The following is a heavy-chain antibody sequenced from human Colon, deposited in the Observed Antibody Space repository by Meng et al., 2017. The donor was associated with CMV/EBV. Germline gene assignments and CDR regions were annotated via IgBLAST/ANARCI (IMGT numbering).Heavy chain of an antibody. D-gene: IGHD3-22*01. J-gene: IGHJ4*02. CDR3: ARDGYSSGYYFDY. V-gene: IGHV4-4*02. CDR2: ISHSGNT. CDR1: GGSIPSTHW. Sequence: VSGGSIPSTHWWTWVRQSPVKGLEWIGEISHSGNTNYNPSLKSRLIMSVDKTKNQFSLRLSSVTAADTAIYYCARDGYSSGYYFDYWGPGTLVTVSS.